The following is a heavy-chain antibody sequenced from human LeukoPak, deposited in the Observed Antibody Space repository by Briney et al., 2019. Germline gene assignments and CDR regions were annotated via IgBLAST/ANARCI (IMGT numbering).Heavy chain of an antibody. CDR2: IYYSGST. D-gene: IGHD5-18*01. CDR3: ARGGYGYSYGYSFDY. CDR1: GGSISSSSYY. Sequence: KPSETLSLTCTVSGGSISSSSYYWGWVRPPPGKGLEWIGSIYYSGSTYYNPSLKSRVTISVDTSKNQFSLKLSSVTAADTAVYYCARGGYGYSYGYSFDYWGQGTLVTVSS. J-gene: IGHJ4*02. V-gene: IGHV4-39*07.